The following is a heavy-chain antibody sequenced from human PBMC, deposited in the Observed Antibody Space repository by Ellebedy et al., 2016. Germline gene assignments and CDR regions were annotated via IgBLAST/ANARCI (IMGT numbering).Heavy chain of an antibody. CDR2: IYYSGNT. D-gene: IGHD2-15*01. Sequence: SETLSLXFTVSGGPMSGYYWNWIRQSPGQGLEYLGHIYYSGNTNYIPSLRSRVTISVDTSMNQFSLKLSSVTAADTAVYYCARLSKGDCGGGCYTFDPWGQGTLVTIS. CDR1: GGPMSGYY. V-gene: IGHV4-59*08. J-gene: IGHJ5*02. CDR3: ARLSKGDCGGGCYTFDP.